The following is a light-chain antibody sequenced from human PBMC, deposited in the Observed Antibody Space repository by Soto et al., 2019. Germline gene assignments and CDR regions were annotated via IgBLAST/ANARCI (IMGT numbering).Light chain of an antibody. Sequence: EIVLTQSPATLSLSPGERATLSCRASQSVGTTYLTWYQHNPGQAPRLIIYGASSRATGIPDRFSGSGSGTDCTLTISRLQPEDVAVYYCQQYGSSRWTLGQGTKVDIK. J-gene: IGKJ1*01. CDR2: GAS. CDR1: QSVGTTY. CDR3: QQYGSSRWT. V-gene: IGKV3-20*01.